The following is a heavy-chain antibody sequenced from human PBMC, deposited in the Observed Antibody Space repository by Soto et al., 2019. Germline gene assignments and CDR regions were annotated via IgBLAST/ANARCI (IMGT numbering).Heavy chain of an antibody. CDR2: IVPIFGTA. Sequence: GASVKVSCKASGGTFSSYAISWVRQAPGQGLEWMGGIVPIFGTANYAQKFQGRVTITADESTSTAYMELSSLRSDDTAVYYCARGSGSYSGFYYYYAMDVWGQGTTVTV. D-gene: IGHD1-26*01. CDR3: ARGSGSYSGFYYYYAMDV. CDR1: GGTFSSYA. J-gene: IGHJ6*02. V-gene: IGHV1-69*13.